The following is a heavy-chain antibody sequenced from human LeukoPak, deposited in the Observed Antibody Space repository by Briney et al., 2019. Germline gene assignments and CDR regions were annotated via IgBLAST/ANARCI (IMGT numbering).Heavy chain of an antibody. CDR1: GFTFSSYW. D-gene: IGHD2-15*01. CDR3: AVLRDGDAFDI. Sequence: GGSLRLSCAASGFTFSSYWMHWVRQAPGKGLVWVSRINSDGSSTSYADSVKGRFTIPRDNSKNTLYLQMNSLRAEDTAVYYCAVLRDGDAFDIWGQGTMVTVSS. CDR2: INSDGSST. J-gene: IGHJ3*02. V-gene: IGHV3-74*01.